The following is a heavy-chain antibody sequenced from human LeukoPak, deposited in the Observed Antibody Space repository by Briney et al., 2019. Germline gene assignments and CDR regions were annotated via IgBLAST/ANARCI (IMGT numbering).Heavy chain of an antibody. V-gene: IGHV4-59*12. D-gene: IGHD3-3*01. CDR3: ARDVITIFGVVTRP. CDR1: GGSISRYY. Sequence: SETLSLTCTVSGGSISRYYWSWIRQPPGKGLEWIGYIFYSGSPYYNPSLKSRVTISIDTSKNQFSLKLSSVTAADTAVYYCARDVITIFGVVTRPWGQGTLVTVSS. CDR2: IFYSGSP. J-gene: IGHJ5*02.